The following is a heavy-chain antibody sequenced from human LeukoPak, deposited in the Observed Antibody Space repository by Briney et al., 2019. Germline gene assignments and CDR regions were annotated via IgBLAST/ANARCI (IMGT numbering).Heavy chain of an antibody. D-gene: IGHD3-10*01. V-gene: IGHV3-74*01. CDR3: ARGKWGGGGGPNWFDP. J-gene: IGHJ5*02. CDR1: GFTFSNYW. CDR2: INSDGSNT. Sequence: GGSLRLSCAASGFTFSNYWMHWVRQAPGKGLVWVSRINSDGSNTSYADSVEGRFTISRDNAKNALYLQMNSLRAEDTAVYYCARGKWGGGGGPNWFDPWGQGTLVTVSS.